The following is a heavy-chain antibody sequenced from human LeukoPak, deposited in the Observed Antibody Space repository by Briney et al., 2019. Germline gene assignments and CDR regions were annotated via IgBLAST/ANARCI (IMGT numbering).Heavy chain of an antibody. D-gene: IGHD4-23*01. V-gene: IGHV3-30*04. CDR3: ARDHDDYGGNSYRRGYYGMDV. CDR1: GFTFSSYA. J-gene: IGHJ6*02. CDR2: ISYDGSNK. Sequence: GGSLRLSCAASGFTFSSYAMHWVRQAPGKGLEWVAIISYDGSNKYYADSVKGRFTISRDNSKNTLYLQMNSLRAEDTAVYYCARDHDDYGGNSYRRGYYGMDVWGQGTTVTVPS.